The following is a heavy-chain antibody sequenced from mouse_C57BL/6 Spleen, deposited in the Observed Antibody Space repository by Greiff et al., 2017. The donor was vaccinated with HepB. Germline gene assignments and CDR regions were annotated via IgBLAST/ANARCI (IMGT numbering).Heavy chain of an antibody. J-gene: IGHJ2*01. D-gene: IGHD1-1*01. CDR2: IYPSDSET. CDR3: ARGGGYYYGSSYVFDY. Sequence: QVQLKQPGAELVRPGSSVKLSCKASGYTFTSYWMDWVKQRPGQGLEWIGNIYPSDSETHYNQKFKDKATLTVDKSSSTAYMQLSSLTSEDSAVYYCARGGGYYYGSSYVFDYWGQGTTLTVSS. V-gene: IGHV1-61*01. CDR1: GYTFTSYW.